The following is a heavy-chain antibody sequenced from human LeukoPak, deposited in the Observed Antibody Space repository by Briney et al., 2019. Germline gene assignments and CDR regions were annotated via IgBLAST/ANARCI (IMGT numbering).Heavy chain of an antibody. J-gene: IGHJ4*02. CDR2: IGSNSGDT. CDR1: GYTFTGYY. CDR3: ARDLEAY. Sequence: ASVKVSCKTSGYTFTGYYIHWVRQAPGQGLEWMGWIGSNSGDTNYAQKFQGRVTMTRDTSISTAYMELSRLRSDDTAVYYCARDLEAYWGQGTLVTVSS. V-gene: IGHV1-2*02.